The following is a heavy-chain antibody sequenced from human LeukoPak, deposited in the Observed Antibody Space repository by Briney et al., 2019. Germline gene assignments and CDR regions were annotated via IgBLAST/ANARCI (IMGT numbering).Heavy chain of an antibody. Sequence: ASVKVSCKASGYTFTSYGISWVRQAPGQGLEWMGWISAYNGNTNYAQKLQGRVTMTTDTSTSTAYMELRSLRSDDTAVYYCARYCSGGSCASSFDYWGQGTLVTVSS. CDR1: GYTFTSYG. CDR2: ISAYNGNT. CDR3: ARYCSGGSCASSFDY. D-gene: IGHD2-15*01. J-gene: IGHJ4*02. V-gene: IGHV1-18*01.